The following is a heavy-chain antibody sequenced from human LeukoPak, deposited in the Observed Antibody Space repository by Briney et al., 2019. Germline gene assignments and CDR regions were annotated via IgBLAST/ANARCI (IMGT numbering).Heavy chain of an antibody. V-gene: IGHV1-2*02. CDR2: INPNSGGT. D-gene: IGHD3-22*01. CDR3: ARGRYYDSSGYYLSMADY. J-gene: IGHJ4*02. CDR1: GYTFTGYY. Sequence: GASVKVSCKASGYTFTGYYMHWVRQAPGQGLEWMGWINPNSGGTNYAQKFQGRVTMTRDTSISTAYMELSRLRSDDTAVYYCARGRYYDSSGYYLSMADYWGQGTLVTVSS.